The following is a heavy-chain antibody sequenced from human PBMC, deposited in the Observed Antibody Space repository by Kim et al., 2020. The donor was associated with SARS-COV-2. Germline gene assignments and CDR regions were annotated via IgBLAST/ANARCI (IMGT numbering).Heavy chain of an antibody. CDR2: IYSGGST. CDR1: GFTVSSNY. D-gene: IGHD3-22*01. Sequence: GGSLRLSCAASGFTVSSNYMSWVRQAQGKGLEWVSVIYSGGSTYYADSVKGRFTISRDNSKNTLYLQMNSLRAEDTAVYYCAREGEGGYYDSSGYSAGMDVWGQGTTVTVSS. V-gene: IGHV3-53*01. CDR3: AREGEGGYYDSSGYSAGMDV. J-gene: IGHJ6*02.